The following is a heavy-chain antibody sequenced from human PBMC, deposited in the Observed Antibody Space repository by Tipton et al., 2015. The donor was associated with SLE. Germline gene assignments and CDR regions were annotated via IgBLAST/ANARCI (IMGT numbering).Heavy chain of an antibody. J-gene: IGHJ4*02. V-gene: IGHV4-4*07. D-gene: IGHD6-19*01. CDR1: GGSFSGYH. Sequence: TLSLTCAVYGGSFSGYHWTWIQQPAGKGMEWIGRIYTSGSTNYNPPLKSRVTMSVDTSKNHFSLNLSSVTAAGSAVYYCARDHPVAGPFDYWGQGTLVTVSS. CDR2: IYTSGST. CDR3: ARDHPVAGPFDY.